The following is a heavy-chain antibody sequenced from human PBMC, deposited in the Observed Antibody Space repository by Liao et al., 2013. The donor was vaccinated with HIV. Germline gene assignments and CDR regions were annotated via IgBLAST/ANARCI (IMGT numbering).Heavy chain of an antibody. CDR2: IYYSGST. J-gene: IGHJ4*02. Sequence: QVQLQQWGAGLLKPSQTLSLTCTVSGGSISSGDYYWSWIRQPPGKGLEWIGSIYYSGSTYYNPSLKSRVTISVDTSKNQFSLKLSSVTAADTAVYYCARGRKRVTSTQFDYWGQGTLVTVSS. CDR3: ARGRKRVTSTQFDY. D-gene: IGHD2-21*02. V-gene: IGHV4-30-4*08. CDR1: GGSISSGDYY.